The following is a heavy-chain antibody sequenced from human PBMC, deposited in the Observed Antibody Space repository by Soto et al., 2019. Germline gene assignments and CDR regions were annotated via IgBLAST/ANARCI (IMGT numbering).Heavy chain of an antibody. CDR2: ISYDGSNK. CDR1: GFTFSSYG. D-gene: IGHD2-2*01. CDR3: AKALRPGYCSSTRCYSLGY. J-gene: IGHJ4*02. V-gene: IGHV3-30*18. Sequence: QVQLVESGGGVVQPGRSLRLSCAASGFTFSSYGMHWVRQAPGKGLEWVAVISYDGSNKYYADSVKGRFTISRDNSKNTLYLQMNSLRAEDTAVYYCAKALRPGYCSSTRCYSLGYWGQGTLVTVSS.